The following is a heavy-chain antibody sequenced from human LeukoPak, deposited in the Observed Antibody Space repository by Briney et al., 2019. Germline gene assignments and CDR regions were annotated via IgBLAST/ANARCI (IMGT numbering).Heavy chain of an antibody. V-gene: IGHV1-69*13. D-gene: IGHD1-26*01. CDR3: AREEVLSGTYSY. Sequence: SVKVSCKASGGTFSTFAFSWVRQAPGQGLEWMGGITPIFGAAKYAQKFQGRVTITADESTSTVNMELSSLRSEDTAVYYCAREEVLSGTYSYWGQGTLVIVSS. CDR2: ITPIFGAA. CDR1: GGTFSTFA. J-gene: IGHJ4*02.